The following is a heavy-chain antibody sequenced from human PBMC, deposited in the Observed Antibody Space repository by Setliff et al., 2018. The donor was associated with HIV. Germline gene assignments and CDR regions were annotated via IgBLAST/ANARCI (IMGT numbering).Heavy chain of an antibody. Sequence: PGGSLRLSCAASGFIFDDHAMHWVRQVPGKGLEWVSLITWNGDRAYYTDSVKGRFTVSRDNSKNSLYLQMNSLRTEDTALYYCAKDSTAMALAGYYMDVWGKGTTVTVSS. D-gene: IGHD5-18*01. J-gene: IGHJ6*03. V-gene: IGHV3-43D*03. CDR2: ITWNGDRA. CDR3: AKDSTAMALAGYYMDV. CDR1: GFIFDDHA.